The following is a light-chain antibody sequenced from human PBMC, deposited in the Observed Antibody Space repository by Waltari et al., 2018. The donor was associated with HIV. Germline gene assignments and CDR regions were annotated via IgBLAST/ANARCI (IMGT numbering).Light chain of an antibody. CDR3: SSYTGSTTVV. CDR2: EVS. V-gene: IGLV2-14*03. J-gene: IGLJ2*01. Sequence: QSALTQPASVSGSPGRSITISCTGTSSDIGGYNYVPWYQQHSGKAPKLMIYEVSNRPSGVSSRFSGSKSGNTASLTISGLQAEDEADYYCSSYTGSTTVVFGGGTKVTVL. CDR1: SSDIGGYNY.